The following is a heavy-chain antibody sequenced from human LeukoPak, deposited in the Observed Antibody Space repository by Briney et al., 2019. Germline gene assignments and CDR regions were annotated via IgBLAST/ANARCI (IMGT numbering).Heavy chain of an antibody. CDR1: GGSISSSSYY. J-gene: IGHJ4*02. V-gene: IGHV4-39*01. CDR2: IYYSGST. D-gene: IGHD2-2*02. CDR3: ARQGMTCSSTSCYSFDY. Sequence: PSETLSLTCTVSGGSISSSSYYWGWIRQPPGKGLEWIGSIYYSGSTYYNPSLKSRVTISVDTSKNQFSLKLSSVTAADTAVYYCARQGMTCSSTSCYSFDYWGQGTLVTVSS.